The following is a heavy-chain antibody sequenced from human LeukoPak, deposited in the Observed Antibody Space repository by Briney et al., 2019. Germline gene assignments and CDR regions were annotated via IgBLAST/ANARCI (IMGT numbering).Heavy chain of an antibody. D-gene: IGHD3-22*01. J-gene: IGHJ4*02. V-gene: IGHV3-30-3*01. CDR3: ARDYDSSGYAFGY. CDR1: GFTFSNYA. CDR2: ISYDGSNK. Sequence: GGSLGLSCAASGFTFSNYAMHWVRQAPGKGLEWVAVISYDGSNKYYADSVKGRFTISRDNSKNTLYLQMNSLRAEDTAVYYCARDYDSSGYAFGYWGQGTLVTVSS.